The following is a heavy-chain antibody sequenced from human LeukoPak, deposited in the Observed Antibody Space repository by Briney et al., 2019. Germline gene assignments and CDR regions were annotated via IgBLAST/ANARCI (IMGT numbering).Heavy chain of an antibody. CDR3: ARVPTGSGTGDCDY. D-gene: IGHD3-10*01. CDR2: IKEDGSQK. Sequence: PGGSLRLSCTASGFTFSSYWMTWVRQAPGKGLEGVANIKEDGSQKYYVDSVKGRFAISRDNAKNALYLQMNSLRAEDTGVYECARVPTGSGTGDCDYWGQGTLVTVSS. CDR1: GFTFSSYW. J-gene: IGHJ4*02. V-gene: IGHV3-7*01.